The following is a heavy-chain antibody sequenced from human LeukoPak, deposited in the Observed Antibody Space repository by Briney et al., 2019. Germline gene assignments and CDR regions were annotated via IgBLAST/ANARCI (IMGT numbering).Heavy chain of an antibody. CDR3: ARPNHCSSTNCNDAFDI. J-gene: IGHJ3*02. CDR1: GETFSGYY. V-gene: IGHV4-34*08. D-gene: IGHD2-2*01. Sequence: PSETLSLTCAVYGETFSGYYWTWIRQPPGKGLEWIGDINHSGSSNYNPSLKSRVTISLDTSKNQFSLKLSSVTAADTAVCYCARPNHCSSTNCNDAFDIWGQGTMVTVSS. CDR2: INHSGSS.